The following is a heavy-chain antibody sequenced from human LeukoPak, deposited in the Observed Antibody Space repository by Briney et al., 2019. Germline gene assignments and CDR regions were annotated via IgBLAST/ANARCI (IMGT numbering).Heavy chain of an antibody. D-gene: IGHD3-10*01. J-gene: IGHJ6*02. CDR3: ARHYPPNYYYYGMDV. CDR1: GYTFTSYD. Sequence: ASVKVSCKASGYTFTSYDINWVRQATGQGLEWMGWMNSNSGNTGYAQKFQGRITMTRNTSISTAYLELSSLRSEDTAVYYCARHYPPNYYYYGMDVWGQGTTVTVSS. V-gene: IGHV1-8*01. CDR2: MNSNSGNT.